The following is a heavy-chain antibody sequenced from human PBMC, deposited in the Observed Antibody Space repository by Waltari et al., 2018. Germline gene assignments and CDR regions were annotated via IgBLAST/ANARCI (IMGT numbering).Heavy chain of an antibody. CDR1: GYAFPGYY. D-gene: IGHD3-3*01. CDR2: VNPPSGAT. J-gene: IGHJ3*02. CDR3: AREALEWMKAFDI. Sequence: QAQLVQSGAEVKKAGASVKVSCKASGYAFPGYYIHWFRQAPGVGLQWMGWVNPPSGATNYAQRFQGRVTMTRDTTTSTVYMELDRLRFDDTAVYFCAREALEWMKAFDIWGQGTLVTVSS. V-gene: IGHV1-2*02.